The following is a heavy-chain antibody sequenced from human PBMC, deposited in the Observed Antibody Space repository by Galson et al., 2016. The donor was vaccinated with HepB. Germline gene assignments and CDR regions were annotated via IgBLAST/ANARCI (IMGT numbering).Heavy chain of an antibody. V-gene: IGHV1-46*01. CDR1: GDTFSSYY. CDR3: ARDYAPPSTYSSGWHYFGY. CDR2: INPSVGST. Sequence: SVKVSCKASGDTFSSYYFHWVRQAPGQGLEWMGIINPSVGSTSHAQKFQGRVTMTRDTSAGTVYMELSSLRSEDTAMYYCARDYAPPSTYSSGWHYFGYWGQGPLVTVSS. J-gene: IGHJ4*02. D-gene: IGHD6-25*01.